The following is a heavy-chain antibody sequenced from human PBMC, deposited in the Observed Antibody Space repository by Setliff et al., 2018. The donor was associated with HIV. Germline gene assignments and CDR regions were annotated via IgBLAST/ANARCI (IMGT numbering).Heavy chain of an antibody. D-gene: IGHD4-17*01. CDR2: IYPNTGGT. V-gene: IGHV1-2*02. Sequence: ASVKVSCKASGYTFTDYYIHWVRQAPGQGLEWMGWIYPNTGGTNYAQKFQGRVTMTRDTSISTAYMELSRLRSDDAAVYYCARSTTADWGQGTLVTVSS. CDR3: ARSTTAD. J-gene: IGHJ4*02. CDR1: GYTFTDYY.